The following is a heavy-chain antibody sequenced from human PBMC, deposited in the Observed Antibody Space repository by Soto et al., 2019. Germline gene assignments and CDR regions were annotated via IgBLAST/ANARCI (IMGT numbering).Heavy chain of an antibody. Sequence: QVQLQESGPGLVKPSQTLSLTCTVSGGSISSGGYYWSWIRQHPGKGLVWIGYIYYSGSTYYNPSLKSRVTISVDTSKNQFSLKLSSVTAADRDVYYCARDTPTYGDYGLHYYYGMDGWGQGTTVTVSS. CDR3: ARDTPTYGDYGLHYYYGMDG. CDR2: IYYSGST. J-gene: IGHJ6*02. CDR1: GGSISSGGYY. D-gene: IGHD4-17*01. V-gene: IGHV4-31*03.